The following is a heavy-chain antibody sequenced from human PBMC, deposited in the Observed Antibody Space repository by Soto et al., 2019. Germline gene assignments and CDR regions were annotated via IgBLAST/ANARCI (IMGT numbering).Heavy chain of an antibody. CDR2: IYLDDDN. V-gene: IGHV2-5*02. CDR1: GFSLTTSAVG. J-gene: IGHJ4*02. Sequence: QITLNESGPTQVKPRQTLTLTCTFSGFSLTTSAVGVGWIRHSPGQAPEWLALIYLDDDNRYSPSLKSRLSITKHTSKNPVCLTMADLDPADTVTYYCAHRVRRTVFGLVTTTASYFDFWGQGSPVAVSS. D-gene: IGHD3-3*01. CDR3: AHRVRRTVFGLVTTTASYFDF.